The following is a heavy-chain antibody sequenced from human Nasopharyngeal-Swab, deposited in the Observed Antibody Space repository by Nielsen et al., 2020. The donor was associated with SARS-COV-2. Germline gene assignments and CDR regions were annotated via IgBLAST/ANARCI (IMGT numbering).Heavy chain of an antibody. J-gene: IGHJ3*02. CDR1: GFTFSSYA. CDR2: ISYDGSNK. D-gene: IGHD6-13*01. Sequence: GESLKISCAASGFTFSSYAMHWVRQAPGKGLEWVAVISYDGSNKYYADSAKGRFTISRDNSKNTLYLQMNSLRAEDTAVYYCARDKDSSSWSDAFDIWGQGTMVTVSS. CDR3: ARDKDSSSWSDAFDI. V-gene: IGHV3-30-3*01.